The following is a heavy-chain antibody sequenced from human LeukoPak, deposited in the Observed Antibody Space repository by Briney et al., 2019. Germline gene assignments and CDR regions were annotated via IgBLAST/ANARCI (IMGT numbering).Heavy chain of an antibody. CDR2: INAGNGNT. D-gene: IGHD3-10*01. CDR1: GYTFTSYA. CDR3: ARDPGLRGDPIC. V-gene: IGHV1-3*03. Sequence: PMASVKVSCKASGYTFTSYAMHWVRQAPGQRLEWMGWINAGNGNTKYSQEFQGRVTITRDTSASTAYMELSSLRSEDMAVYYCARDPGLRGDPICWGQGTLVTVSS. J-gene: IGHJ4*02.